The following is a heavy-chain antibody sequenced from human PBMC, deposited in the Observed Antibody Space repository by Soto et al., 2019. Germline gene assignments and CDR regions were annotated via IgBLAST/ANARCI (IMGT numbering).Heavy chain of an antibody. J-gene: IGHJ4*02. CDR1: GGSISGSY. D-gene: IGHD6-19*01. V-gene: IGHV4-59*01. Sequence: SETLSLTCSVSGGSISGSYWSWIRQAPGKGLEWLGYVYYTGSTNYSPSLRSRVSISVDTSKNEFSLRLSSVTAADTAVYFCARSVAVPGAHIDYWGQGTQVTVSS. CDR3: ARSVAVPGAHIDY. CDR2: VYYTGST.